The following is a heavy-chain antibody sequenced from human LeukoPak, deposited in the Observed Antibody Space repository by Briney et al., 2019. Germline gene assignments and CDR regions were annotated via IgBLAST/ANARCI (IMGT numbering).Heavy chain of an antibody. D-gene: IGHD3-10*01. CDR2: TSSDLNVK. J-gene: IGHJ4*02. Sequence: GGSLGLSCAASGFTFRNYVIHWVRQAPGKGLEWVAVTSSDLNVKLYADSVKGQFTISRDNSRSTLYLQMNSLRPEDTAIYYCAREGYYGSGSPPSLYFDYWGQGTLVTVSS. CDR3: AREGYYGSGSPPSLYFDY. CDR1: GFTFRNYV. V-gene: IGHV3-30-3*01.